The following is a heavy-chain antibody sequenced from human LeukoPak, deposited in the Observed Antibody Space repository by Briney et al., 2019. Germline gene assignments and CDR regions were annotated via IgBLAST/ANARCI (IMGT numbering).Heavy chain of an antibody. D-gene: IGHD5-12*01. CDR2: INPDESHT. Sequence: GGSLRLSCAASGFSFSTSWMAWVRQAPVKGLQWVGNINPDESHTDYIDSVKGRFTMSRDNAENSLFLQVHSLRDEDTAVYYCARDRAYDAFDYWGRGTLVTVSS. V-gene: IGHV3-7*01. CDR1: GFSFSTSW. CDR3: ARDRAYDAFDY. J-gene: IGHJ4*02.